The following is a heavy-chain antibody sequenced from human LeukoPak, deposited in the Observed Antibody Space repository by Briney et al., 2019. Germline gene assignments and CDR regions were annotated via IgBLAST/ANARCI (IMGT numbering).Heavy chain of an antibody. J-gene: IGHJ4*02. V-gene: IGHV3-23*01. Sequence: GGSLRLSCAASGFTFSSYAMSWVRLTPGKGLEWVSTINENGHNTHYADSVKGRFTISRDNPRDTVSLQMNSLRAEDTAVYYCARSGEAYYDFWSGYYTVSDYWGQGTLVTVSS. CDR1: GFTFSSYA. CDR3: ARSGEAYYDFWSGYYTVSDY. CDR2: INENGHNT. D-gene: IGHD3-3*01.